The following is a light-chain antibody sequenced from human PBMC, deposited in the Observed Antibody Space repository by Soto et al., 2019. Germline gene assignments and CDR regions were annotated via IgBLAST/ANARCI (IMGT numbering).Light chain of an antibody. CDR2: GAS. CDR1: QTVSSS. CDR3: QQYGNSPRVT. V-gene: IGKV3-20*01. J-gene: IGKJ4*01. Sequence: EIVLTQSPGTLSLSPGERATLSCRASQTVSSSLAWYQQKPGQAPRLLISGASSRAAGIPDRFSGSGSGTDFTLTISRLEPEDFAMYHCQQYGNSPRVTFGGGTKVDI.